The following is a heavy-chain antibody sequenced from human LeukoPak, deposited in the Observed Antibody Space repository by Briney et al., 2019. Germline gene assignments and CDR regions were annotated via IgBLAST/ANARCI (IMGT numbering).Heavy chain of an antibody. D-gene: IGHD2-2*01. V-gene: IGHV4-61*01. CDR3: GRTQYCSSTSCYFGYFDY. CDR2: VYYSGST. CDR1: GGSVSSGSYY. Sequence: PSETLSLTCTVSGGSVSSGSYYWSWIRQPPGKGLEWIGYVYYSGSTNYNPSLKSRVTISVDTSKNQFSLKLSSVTAADPTVYYCGRTQYCSSTSCYFGYFDYWGQGTLVTVSS. J-gene: IGHJ4*02.